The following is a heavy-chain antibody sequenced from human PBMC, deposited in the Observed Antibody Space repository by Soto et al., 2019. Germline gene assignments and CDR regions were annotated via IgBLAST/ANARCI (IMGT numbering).Heavy chain of an antibody. CDR1: GGTFSSYA. D-gene: IGHD5-18*01. CDR3: AEFGAYRYGSWFDP. V-gene: IGHV1-69*06. J-gene: IGHJ5*02. Sequence: QVQLVQSGAEVKKPGSSVKVSCKASGGTFSSYAISWVRQAPGQGLEWMGGIIPIFGTANYAQKFQGRVTITTDKLTSTAYMELSSLRFGDTAVYCCAEFGAYRYGSWFDPWGQGTLVTVSS. CDR2: IIPIFGTA.